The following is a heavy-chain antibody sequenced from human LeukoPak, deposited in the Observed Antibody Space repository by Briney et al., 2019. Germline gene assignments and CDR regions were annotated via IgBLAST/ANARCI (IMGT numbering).Heavy chain of an antibody. D-gene: IGHD6-19*01. V-gene: IGHV3-23*01. CDR2: ISGSGGST. Sequence: PGGSLRLSCAASGFTFSSYAMSWVRQAPGKGLEWVSAISGSGGSTYYADSVKGRFTISRDNSKNTLYLQMNSLRAEDTAVYYCAKGDGIMVAGPRYYYYYMDVWGKGTTVTVSS. J-gene: IGHJ6*03. CDR1: GFTFSSYA. CDR3: AKGDGIMVAGPRYYYYYMDV.